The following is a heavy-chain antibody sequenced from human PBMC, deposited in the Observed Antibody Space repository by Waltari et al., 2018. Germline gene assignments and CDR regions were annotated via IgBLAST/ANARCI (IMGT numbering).Heavy chain of an antibody. Sequence: QVQLQESGPGLVKPSETRSLTFAVSGYSINNYDWTWIRQPPGKELAWIGYIAYNGRTNYNPSLKSRVTISVDTSKTQFSLKLTAVTAADTAVYYCGRSYDFWSGYPLDYWGPGSLVTVSS. D-gene: IGHD3-3*01. CDR2: IAYNGRT. CDR1: GYSINNYD. V-gene: IGHV4-59*01. CDR3: GRSYDFWSGYPLDY. J-gene: IGHJ4*02.